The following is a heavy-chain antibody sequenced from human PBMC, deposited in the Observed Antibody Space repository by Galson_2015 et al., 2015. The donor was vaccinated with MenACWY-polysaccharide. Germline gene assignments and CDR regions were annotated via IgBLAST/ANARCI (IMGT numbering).Heavy chain of an antibody. CDR1: GFTFSSYG. V-gene: IGHV3-30*18. Sequence: SLRLSCAASGFTFSSYGMHWVRQAPGKGLEWVAVISYDGSNKYYADSVKGRFTISRDNSKNTLYLQMNSLRAEDTAVYYCAKDFGRSGLNWYFDLWGRGTLVTVSS. CDR2: ISYDGSNK. CDR3: AKDFGRSGLNWYFDL. D-gene: IGHD3-3*01. J-gene: IGHJ2*01.